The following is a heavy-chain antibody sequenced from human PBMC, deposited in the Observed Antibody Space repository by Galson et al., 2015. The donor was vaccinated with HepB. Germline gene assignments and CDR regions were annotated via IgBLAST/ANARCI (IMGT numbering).Heavy chain of an antibody. CDR2: IWSDGTNK. Sequence: SLRLSCAASGFTFSNYGMQWVRQAPGKGLEWVALIWSDGTNKYYADSVKGRFTISRDNNKSTLYLQMDSLRGEDTAVYYCARDKLVAAAPLDYWGQGTLVTVSS. CDR3: ARDKLVAAAPLDY. V-gene: IGHV3-33*01. J-gene: IGHJ4*02. D-gene: IGHD6-13*01. CDR1: GFTFSNYG.